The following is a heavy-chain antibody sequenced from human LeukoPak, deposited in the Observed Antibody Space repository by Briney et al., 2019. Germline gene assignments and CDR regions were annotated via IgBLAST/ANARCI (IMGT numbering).Heavy chain of an antibody. CDR1: VYTSTGYY. Sequence: SVKVSCKASVYTSTGYYMHWVPHGPEQGLWCVWWINPNSGGTHYAHKFQGRVTMTRYTSISTGYMELSRLRSDDTGVYYCARVGHHMVRGVTPFDYWGQGTLVTVSS. D-gene: IGHD3-10*01. CDR3: ARVGHHMVRGVTPFDY. CDR2: INPNSGGT. J-gene: IGHJ4*02. V-gene: IGHV1-2*02.